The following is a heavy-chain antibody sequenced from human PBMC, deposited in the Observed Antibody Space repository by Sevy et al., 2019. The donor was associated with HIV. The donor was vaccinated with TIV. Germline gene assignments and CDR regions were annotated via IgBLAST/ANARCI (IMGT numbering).Heavy chain of an antibody. V-gene: IGHV1-69*06. CDR2: IIPIFGTA. D-gene: IGHD3-22*01. CDR1: GGTFSSYA. CDR3: ARERSYYDSSGYYYFAADY. J-gene: IGHJ4*02. Sequence: ASVKVSCKASGGTFSSYAISWVRQAPGQGLEWMGGIIPIFGTANHAQKFQGRVTITADKSTSTAYMELSSLRSEDTAVYYCARERSYYDSSGYYYFAADYWGQGTLVTVSS.